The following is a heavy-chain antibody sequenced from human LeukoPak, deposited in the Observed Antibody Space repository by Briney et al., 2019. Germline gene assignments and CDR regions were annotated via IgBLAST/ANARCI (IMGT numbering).Heavy chain of an antibody. CDR1: GFTFSNSA. Sequence: PGGSLRLSCAASGFTFSNSAMNWVRQAPGRGLEWVSAISGSGGSTYYADSVKGRFTISRDNSKNTLYLQMNSLRAEDTAVYYCAKDLAGSGSYSFDYWGQGTLVTVSS. V-gene: IGHV3-23*01. D-gene: IGHD1-26*01. CDR3: AKDLAGSGSYSFDY. CDR2: ISGSGGST. J-gene: IGHJ4*02.